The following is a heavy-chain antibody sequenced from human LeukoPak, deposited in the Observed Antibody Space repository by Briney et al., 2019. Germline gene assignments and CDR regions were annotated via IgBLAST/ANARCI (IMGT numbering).Heavy chain of an antibody. D-gene: IGHD3-22*01. CDR3: ARSITMIVLYAFDI. CDR2: IYYSGST. J-gene: IGHJ3*02. Sequence: SGTLSLTCTVSGGSISSSNWWSWVRQPPGKGLEWIGSIYYSGSTYYNPSLKSRVTISVDTSKNQFSLKLSSVTAADTAVYYCARSITMIVLYAFDIWGQGTMVTVSS. CDR1: GGSISSSNW. V-gene: IGHV4-4*02.